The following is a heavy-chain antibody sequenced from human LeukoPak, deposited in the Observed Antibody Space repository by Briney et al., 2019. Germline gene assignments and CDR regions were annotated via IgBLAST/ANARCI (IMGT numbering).Heavy chain of an antibody. CDR3: ARGGILAYCGGDCYSGYFDY. J-gene: IGHJ4*02. D-gene: IGHD2-21*02. Sequence: PGGSLRLSCAASGFTVSSNHMGWVRQAPGKGLEWVSVIYSGGNTYYADSVKGRFTISRHNSKNTLYLQMNSLRAEDTAVYYCARGGILAYCGGDCYSGYFDYWGQGTLVTVSS. V-gene: IGHV3-53*04. CDR2: IYSGGNT. CDR1: GFTVSSNH.